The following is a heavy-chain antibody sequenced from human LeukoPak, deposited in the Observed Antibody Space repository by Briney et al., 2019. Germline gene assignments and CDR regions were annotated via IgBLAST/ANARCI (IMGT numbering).Heavy chain of an antibody. J-gene: IGHJ4*02. Sequence: GVSLRLSCAASGFTFSSYAMSWVRQAQGKGLEWVSAISGSGGSTYYADSVKGRFTISRDNSKNTLYLQMNSLRAEDTAVYYCASGYSYGYYFDYWGQGTLVTVSS. D-gene: IGHD5-18*01. CDR1: GFTFSSYA. CDR3: ASGYSYGYYFDY. CDR2: ISGSGGST. V-gene: IGHV3-23*01.